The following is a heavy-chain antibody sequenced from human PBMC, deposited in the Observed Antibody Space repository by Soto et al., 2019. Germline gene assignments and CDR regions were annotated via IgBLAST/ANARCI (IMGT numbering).Heavy chain of an antibody. CDR3: ARDAHGSGSYYNAYYGMDV. CDR2: IYYSGST. D-gene: IGHD3-10*01. V-gene: IGHV4-31*03. J-gene: IGHJ6*02. CDR1: GGSISSGGYY. Sequence: SETLSLTCTVSGGSISSGGYYWSWIRQHPGKGLEWIGYIYYSGSTYYNPSLKSRVTISVDTSKNQFSLKLSSVTAADTAVYYCARDAHGSGSYYNAYYGMDVWGQGTTVTVSS.